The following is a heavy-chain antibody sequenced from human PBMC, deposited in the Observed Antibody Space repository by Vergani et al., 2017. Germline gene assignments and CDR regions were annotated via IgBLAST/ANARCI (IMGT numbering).Heavy chain of an antibody. CDR3: ARVMYRDEASTGYRLEGMDI. V-gene: IGHV4-59*13. D-gene: IGHD3-9*01. Sequence: QVQLEESGPGLVKPSETLSLTCTVSGGSFNTYYWRWIRQSPGKGLEWIGYIYSTGSTNYNPSLNSRVTMSVDTSKNQFSLKLSSVTAADTAVYFCARVMYRDEASTGYRLEGMDIWGQGTTVTISS. CDR1: GGSFNTYY. CDR2: IYSTGST. J-gene: IGHJ6*02.